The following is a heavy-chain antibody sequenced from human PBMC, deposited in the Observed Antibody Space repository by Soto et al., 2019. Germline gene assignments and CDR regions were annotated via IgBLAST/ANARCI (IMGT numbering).Heavy chain of an antibody. D-gene: IGHD2-2*03. CDR1: GGSFGGYH. J-gene: IGHJ5*02. CDR2: INHRGR. V-gene: IGHV4-34*01. CDR3: ARDGFSTSTNCRRGNWFDP. Sequence: ESLSPTCAALGGSFGGYHWTWIRQGPGMVLEWIWAINHRGRHYNQSLESRVNMSVETSKNQFSMKLSSVTAADTAVYYCARDGFSTSTNCRRGNWFDPWGQGTLVRVSS.